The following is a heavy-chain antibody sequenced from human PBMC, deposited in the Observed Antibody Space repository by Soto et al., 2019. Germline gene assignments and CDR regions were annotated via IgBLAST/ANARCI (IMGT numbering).Heavy chain of an antibody. CDR3: ARPGHDSSGYPPRLYYGMDV. V-gene: IGHV1-69*13. CDR1: GGTFSSYA. J-gene: IGHJ6*02. Sequence: PSVKVSCKASGGTFSSYAISWVRQAPGQGLEWMGGIIPIFGTANYAQKFQGRVTITADESTSTAYMELSSLRSEDTAVYYCARPGHDSSGYPPRLYYGMDVWGQGTTVTVSS. D-gene: IGHD3-22*01. CDR2: IIPIFGTA.